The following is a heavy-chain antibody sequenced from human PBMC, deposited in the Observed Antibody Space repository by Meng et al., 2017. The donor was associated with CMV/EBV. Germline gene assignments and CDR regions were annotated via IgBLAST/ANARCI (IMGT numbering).Heavy chain of an antibody. J-gene: IGHJ4*02. V-gene: IGHV1-18*01. D-gene: IGHD6-13*01. CDR2: ISAYNGNT. CDR1: GYTFTSYG. Sequence: ASVKVSCKASGYTFTSYGISWVRQAPGQGLEWMGWISAYNGNTNYAQKFQGRVTMTRDTSISTAYMELSRLRSDDTAVYYCARGNLRREQQLGYWGQGTLVTVSS. CDR3: ARGNLRREQQLGY.